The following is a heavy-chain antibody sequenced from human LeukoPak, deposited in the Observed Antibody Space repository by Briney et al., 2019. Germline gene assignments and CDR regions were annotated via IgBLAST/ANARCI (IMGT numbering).Heavy chain of an antibody. Sequence: PGGSLRLSCAASGFTFSNYAMHWVRQTPGKGLEYVSAISGNGGSTYYPDSVKGRVTISRDNSKNTLYLEMSSLRTEDTAVFYCVKDHYESSTIIVGQLEYWGQGTLVTVSS. V-gene: IGHV3-64D*06. CDR1: GFTFSNYA. CDR2: ISGNGGST. CDR3: VKDHYESSTIIVGQLEY. J-gene: IGHJ4*02. D-gene: IGHD3-22*01.